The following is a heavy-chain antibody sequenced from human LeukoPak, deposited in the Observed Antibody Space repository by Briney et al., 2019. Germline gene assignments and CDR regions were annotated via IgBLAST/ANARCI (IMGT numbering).Heavy chain of an antibody. V-gene: IGHV4-39*07. CDR2: IYHSGST. CDR3: ARDYNIDGVGELYPFDY. Sequence: PSETLSLTCTVSGGSIISRSYYWGWIRQPPGKGLEWIGSIYHSGSTYYNPSLKSRVTISVDTSKNQFSLKLSSVTAADMAVYYCARDYNIDGVGELYPFDYWGQGTLVTVSS. D-gene: IGHD3-10*01. J-gene: IGHJ4*02. CDR1: GGSIISRSYY.